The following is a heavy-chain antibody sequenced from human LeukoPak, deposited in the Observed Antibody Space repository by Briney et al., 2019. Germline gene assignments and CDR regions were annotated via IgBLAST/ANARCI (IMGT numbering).Heavy chain of an antibody. CDR3: ARAYDWNEDYFDF. J-gene: IGHJ4*02. CDR1: GGSISSSSYY. V-gene: IGHV4-39*01. Sequence: SETLSLTCTVSGGSISSSSYYWGWIRQPPGKGLEWMGILYYSGSTYYNPSLKSRVTISVDTSKNQFSLRLTSVTAADTAFYYCARAYDWNEDYFDFWGQGTLVTVSS. CDR2: LYYSGST. D-gene: IGHD1-20*01.